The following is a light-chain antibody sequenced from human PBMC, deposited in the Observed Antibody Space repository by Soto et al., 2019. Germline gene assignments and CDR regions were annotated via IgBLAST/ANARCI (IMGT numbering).Light chain of an antibody. CDR1: QSVSSSY. Sequence: EIVLTQSPGTLSLSPGERATLSCRASQSVSSSYLAWYQQKRGQAPRLLMYGASTRATGTPDRFSGSGSGTEYTLTISSLQSEDFAVYYCQQYDNLWTFGQGTKV. J-gene: IGKJ1*01. CDR2: GAS. CDR3: QQYDNLWT. V-gene: IGKV3-20*01.